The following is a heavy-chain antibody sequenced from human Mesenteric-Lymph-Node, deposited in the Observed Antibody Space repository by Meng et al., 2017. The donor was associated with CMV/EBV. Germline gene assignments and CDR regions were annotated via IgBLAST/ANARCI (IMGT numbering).Heavy chain of an antibody. CDR3: AKGNLGGDSTGYPDQ. J-gene: IGHJ5*02. V-gene: IGHV3-43*01. CDR1: GFALSSYS. Sequence: GESLKISCAASGFALSSYSMNWVRQAPGKGLEWVSLITWDGGYTDYADSVKGRFTVSRDNSKDSLYLQMNSLRTEDSAFYYCAKGNLGGDSTGYPDQWGQGTLVTVSS. CDR2: ITWDGGYT. D-gene: IGHD3-22*01.